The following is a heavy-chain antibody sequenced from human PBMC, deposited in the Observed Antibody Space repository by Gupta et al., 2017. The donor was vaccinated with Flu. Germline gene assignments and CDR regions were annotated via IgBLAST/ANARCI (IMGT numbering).Heavy chain of an antibody. CDR2: IYSGGST. CDR1: Y. D-gene: IGHD3-22*01. V-gene: IGHV3-53*01. CDR3: ARERDTSVYYYGLYVDH. Sequence: YMIWVRQAPGKGLEWVSLIYSGGSTYYADSVKGRFTISRDDSKNTLYLQMNSLRAEDTAVYYCARERDTSVYYYGLYVDHWGQGTLVTVSS. J-gene: IGHJ4*02.